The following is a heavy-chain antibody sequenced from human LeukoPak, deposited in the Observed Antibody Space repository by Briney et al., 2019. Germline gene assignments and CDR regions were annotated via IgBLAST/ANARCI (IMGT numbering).Heavy chain of an antibody. CDR2: IYYSGST. D-gene: IGHD3-10*01. J-gene: IGHJ3*02. CDR3: ARVEWFGELSPFDI. V-gene: IGHV4-61*01. CDR1: GGSVSSGTYY. Sequence: SETLSLTCTVSGGSVSSGTYYWSWIRQPPGERLEWIGYIYYSGSTNYNPSLKSRVTISVDTSKNQFSLKLSSVTAADTAVYYCARVEWFGELSPFDIWGQGTMVTVSS.